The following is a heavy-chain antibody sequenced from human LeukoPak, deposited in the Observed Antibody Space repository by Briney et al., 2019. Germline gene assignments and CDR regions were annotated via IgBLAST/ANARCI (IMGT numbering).Heavy chain of an antibody. V-gene: IGHV3-21*04. CDR2: ISESGSYI. Sequence: PGGSLRLSCAASGFTFSGYSMNWVRQAPGKGLEWVSYISESGSYIYFADSVKGRFTISRDNGKNSLYLQMDSLRGDYTGIYYCARDRAVKARIGGMDVWGQGTTVTVSS. CDR3: ARDRAVKARIGGMDV. J-gene: IGHJ6*02. CDR1: GFTFSGYS. D-gene: IGHD5-12*01.